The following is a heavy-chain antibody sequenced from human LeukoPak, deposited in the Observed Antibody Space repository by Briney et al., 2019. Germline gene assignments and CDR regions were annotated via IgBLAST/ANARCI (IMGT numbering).Heavy chain of an antibody. CDR2: ISRSSAYI. CDR3: ARHELELRPPFDH. Sequence: GGSLRLSCAASGFTFSSFSMNWVRQAPGKGLEWVSSISRSSAYIFYSESVKGRFTISRDNAKNSLYLQMNSLKAADTAVYYCARHELELRPPFDHWGQGTLVTVSS. J-gene: IGHJ4*02. V-gene: IGHV3-21*01. CDR1: GFTFSSFS. D-gene: IGHD1-7*01.